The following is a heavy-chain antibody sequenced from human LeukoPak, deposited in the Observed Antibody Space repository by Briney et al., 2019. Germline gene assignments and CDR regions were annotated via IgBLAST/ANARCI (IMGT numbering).Heavy chain of an antibody. CDR1: GFTISSYA. J-gene: IGHJ4*02. D-gene: IGHD3-3*01. Sequence: PGGSLRLSCAVSGFTISSYAMSWVRQAPGKGLEWVSAMSGSAGSTYYADSVKGRITISRDNSKNMLYLEMNSLRAEDTAVYYCAKDGARFLEWLPSLGYWGQGTLVTVSS. CDR3: AKDGARFLEWLPSLGY. V-gene: IGHV3-23*01. CDR2: MSGSAGST.